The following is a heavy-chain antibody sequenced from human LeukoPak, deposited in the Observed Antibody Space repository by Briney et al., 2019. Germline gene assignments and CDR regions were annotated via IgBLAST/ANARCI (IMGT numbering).Heavy chain of an antibody. CDR1: GFTFSNFA. CDR3: AKDYYHDGSGQLDY. CDR2: ISGSGGST. D-gene: IGHD3-22*01. J-gene: IGHJ4*02. Sequence: GGSLRLSCAASGFTFSNFAMSWVRQAPGKGLEWVSSISGSGGSTYYADSVKGRFTISRDNSKNTLYLEMNSLRAEDTAVYYCAKDYYHDGSGQLDYWGQGTLVTVSS. V-gene: IGHV3-23*01.